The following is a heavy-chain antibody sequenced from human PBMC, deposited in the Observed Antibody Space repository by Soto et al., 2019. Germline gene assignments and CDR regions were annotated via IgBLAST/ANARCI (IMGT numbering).Heavy chain of an antibody. V-gene: IGHV1-46*01. CDR1: GDTFTSYY. D-gene: IGHD2-8*01. CDR2: INPHGGST. Sequence: ASVKVSCKAPGDTFTSYYLNWVRQAPGQGLEWMGVINPHGGSTKYAQKFQGRITITADKSTSTAYMELSSLRSEDTAVYYCGRDDTNDVLRFDYWGQGTLVTVSS. J-gene: IGHJ4*02. CDR3: GRDDTNDVLRFDY.